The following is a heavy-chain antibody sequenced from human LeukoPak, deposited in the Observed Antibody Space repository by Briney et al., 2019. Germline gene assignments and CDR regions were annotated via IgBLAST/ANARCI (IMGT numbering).Heavy chain of an antibody. Sequence: GGSLRLSCAASGFTFSSYSMNWVRQAPGKGLEWVSYISSSSSTIYYADSVKGRFTISRDNSRNSLYLQMNSLKAEDAAMYYCTRDYTRYPGWGQGALVTVSS. CDR1: GFTFSSYS. CDR2: ISSSSSTI. J-gene: IGHJ4*02. D-gene: IGHD1-1*01. CDR3: TRDYTRYPG. V-gene: IGHV3-48*01.